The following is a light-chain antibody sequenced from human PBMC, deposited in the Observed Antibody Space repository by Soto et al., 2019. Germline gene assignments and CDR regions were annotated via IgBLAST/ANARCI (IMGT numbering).Light chain of an antibody. Sequence: EIGLTQSPATLSLSPGDRATLSCRASQSVSSYLAWYQQKPGQTPRLLIYDASNRATGIPARFSGSGSGTDFTLTVSSLEPEDFAVYYCQQRSSSLTFGGGTKVDIK. J-gene: IGKJ4*01. CDR2: DAS. V-gene: IGKV3-11*01. CDR1: QSVSSY. CDR3: QQRSSSLT.